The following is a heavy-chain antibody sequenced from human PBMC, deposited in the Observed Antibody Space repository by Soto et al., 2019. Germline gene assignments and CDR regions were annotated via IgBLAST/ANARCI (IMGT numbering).Heavy chain of an antibody. Sequence: GGSLRLSCAASGFTFSSYSMNWVRQAPGQGLEWVSSISGSGGHSSYVDSVRGRFTISRDNVNNILSLDMSDLRAEDTALYYCAKDCRRLAVTGSAFDSWGQGALVTVSS. V-gene: IGHV3-23*01. CDR1: GFTFSSYS. CDR3: AKDCRRLAVTGSAFDS. CDR2: ISGSGGHS. J-gene: IGHJ4*02. D-gene: IGHD6-19*01.